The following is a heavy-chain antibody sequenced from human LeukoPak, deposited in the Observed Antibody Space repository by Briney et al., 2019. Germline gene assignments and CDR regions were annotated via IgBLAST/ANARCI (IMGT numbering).Heavy chain of an antibody. D-gene: IGHD3-22*01. CDR1: GFTFSSYW. CDR3: AREKSTYYYDSRPYYYGMDV. Sequence: PGGSLRLSCAASGFTFSSYWMNWARQAPGKGLEWVANIKQDGSEKYYVDSVKGRFTISRDNAKNSLYLQMNSLRAEDTAVYYCAREKSTYYYDSRPYYYGMDVWGQGTTVTVSS. CDR2: IKQDGSEK. J-gene: IGHJ6*02. V-gene: IGHV3-7*01.